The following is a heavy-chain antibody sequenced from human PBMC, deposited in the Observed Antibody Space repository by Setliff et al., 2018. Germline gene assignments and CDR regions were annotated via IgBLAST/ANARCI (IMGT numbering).Heavy chain of an antibody. CDR3: ARLGAPASHDAFDI. CDR1: GYRFTTYW. J-gene: IGHJ3*02. CDR2: VFSGDSDT. D-gene: IGHD6-25*01. Sequence: PGESLKISCKGSGYRFTTYWIGWVRQMPGKGLEWMGIVFSGDSDTRYSPSFQGQVTMSADKSINTAYLQWSSLKASDTAMYYCARLGAPASHDAFDIWGQWTMVTVSS. V-gene: IGHV5-51*01.